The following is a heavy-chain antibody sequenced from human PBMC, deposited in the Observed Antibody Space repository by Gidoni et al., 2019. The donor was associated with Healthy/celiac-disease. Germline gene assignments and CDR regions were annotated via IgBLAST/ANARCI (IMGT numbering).Heavy chain of an antibody. Sequence: QVQLVQSGAEVKTPGASVKVSCKASGYPFTSYYINWVRQSTGQGLEWMGWMNPNSGNTGYAQKCQGRVTMTRNTSISTAYMELSSLRSEDTAVYYCARGWVLYYDILTGYSSFDYLGQGTLVTVSS. J-gene: IGHJ4*02. CDR1: GYPFTSYY. CDR3: ARGWVLYYDILTGYSSFDY. D-gene: IGHD3-9*01. V-gene: IGHV1-8*01. CDR2: MNPNSGNT.